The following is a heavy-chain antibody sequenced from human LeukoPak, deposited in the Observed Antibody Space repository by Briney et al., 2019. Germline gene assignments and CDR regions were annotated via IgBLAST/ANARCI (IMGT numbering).Heavy chain of an antibody. D-gene: IGHD6-6*01. V-gene: IGHV4-39*01. CDR3: ARPNFYSSSPFDY. CDR1: GGSISSSSYY. Sequence: PSETLSLTCTVSGGSISSSSYYWGWIRQPPGKGLEWIGSIYYSGSTYYNPSLKSRVTISVDTSENQFSLKLSSVTAADTAVYYCARPNFYSSSPFDYWGQGTLVTVSS. J-gene: IGHJ4*02. CDR2: IYYSGST.